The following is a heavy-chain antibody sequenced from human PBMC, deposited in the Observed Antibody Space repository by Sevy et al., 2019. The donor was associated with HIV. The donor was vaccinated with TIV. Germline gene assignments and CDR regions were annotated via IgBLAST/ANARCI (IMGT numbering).Heavy chain of an antibody. CDR3: ARDRAYCSGGSCYSDWGWFDP. CDR1: GFTFSSYW. D-gene: IGHD2-15*01. V-gene: IGHV3-74*01. CDR2: INSDGSTT. Sequence: GGSLRLSCAPSGFTFSSYWMHWVRQAPGKGLVWVSRINSDGSTTTYADSVKGRFTISRDNAKNTLYLQMNSLRAEDTAVYYCARDRAYCSGGSCYSDWGWFDPWGQGTLVTVSS. J-gene: IGHJ5*02.